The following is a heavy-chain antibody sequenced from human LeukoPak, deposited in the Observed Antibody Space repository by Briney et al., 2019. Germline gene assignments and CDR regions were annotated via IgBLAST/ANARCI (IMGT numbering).Heavy chain of an antibody. CDR3: ARAPSYTAMVTDY. V-gene: IGHV3-30*04. Sequence: GGSLRLSCVGSGFMFSNYYMYWVRQAPGKGLEWVAVISYDGSNKYYADSVKGRFTISRDNSKNTLYLQMNSLRAEDTAVYYCARAPSYTAMVTDYWGQGTLVTVSS. D-gene: IGHD5-18*01. J-gene: IGHJ4*02. CDR2: ISYDGSNK. CDR1: GFMFSNYY.